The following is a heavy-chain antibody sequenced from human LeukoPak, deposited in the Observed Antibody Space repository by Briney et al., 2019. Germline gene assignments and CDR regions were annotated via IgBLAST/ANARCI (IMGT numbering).Heavy chain of an antibody. D-gene: IGHD3-3*01. CDR1: GYTFTGYY. V-gene: IGHV1-2*02. Sequence: ASVKVSCKASGYTFTGYYMHWVRQAPGQGLEWMGWINPNSGGTNYAQKFQGRVTMTRDTSISTAYMELSRLRSDDTAVYYCAXDGSYYXFWSGYPVGWFDPWGQGTLVTVSS. CDR3: AXDGSYYXFWSGYPVGWFDP. CDR2: INPNSGGT. J-gene: IGHJ5*02.